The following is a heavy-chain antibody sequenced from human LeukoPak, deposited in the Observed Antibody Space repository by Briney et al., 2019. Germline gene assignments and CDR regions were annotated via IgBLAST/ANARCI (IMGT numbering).Heavy chain of an antibody. Sequence: SVKVSCKASGGTFSSYGISWVRQAPGQGLEWMGGIIPIFGTANYAQKFQGRVTITTDESTSTAYMELSSLRSEDTAVYYCATLAAAGPWGQGTLVTVSS. V-gene: IGHV1-69*05. CDR3: ATLAAAGP. CDR1: GGTFSSYG. J-gene: IGHJ5*02. D-gene: IGHD6-13*01. CDR2: IIPIFGTA.